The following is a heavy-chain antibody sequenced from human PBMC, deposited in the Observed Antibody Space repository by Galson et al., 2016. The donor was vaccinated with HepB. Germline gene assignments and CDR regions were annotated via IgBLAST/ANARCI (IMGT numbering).Heavy chain of an antibody. CDR3: GRNVPFN. J-gene: IGHJ4*02. Sequence: SLRLSCAASGFTVTNNYIIWVRQAPGKGLEWVSLIYSGGERRYADSVKGRFTISRDNSKNTVYLQINSLRVEDTAMYYCGRNVPFNGGQGTLVTVSS. CDR1: GFTVTNNY. CDR2: IYSGGER. V-gene: IGHV3-53*01.